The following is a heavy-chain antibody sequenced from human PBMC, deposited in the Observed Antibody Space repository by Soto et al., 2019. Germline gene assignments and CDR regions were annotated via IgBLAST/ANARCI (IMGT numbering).Heavy chain of an antibody. CDR1: GGSISSDYF. CDR3: ARGPGSTAFDP. V-gene: IGHV4-38-2*02. CDR2: IYRSGST. J-gene: IGHJ5*02. D-gene: IGHD5-18*01. Sequence: ETLSLTCTVSGGSISSDYFWGWIRQPPGKGLEWIASIYRSGSTFYNPSLKSRVTISIDTSKNQFSLTLTSVLAADTAVYYCARGPGSTAFDPWGQGTLVTVSS.